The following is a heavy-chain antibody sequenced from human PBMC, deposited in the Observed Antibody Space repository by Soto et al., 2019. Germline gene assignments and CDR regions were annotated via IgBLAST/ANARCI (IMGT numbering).Heavy chain of an antibody. Sequence: KTSETLSLTCTVSGGSISSGGYYWSWIRQHPGKGLEWIGYIYYSGSTYYNPSLKSRVTISVDTSKNQFSLKLSSVTAADTAVYYCARLAPSYDSSGYYYGFFDYWGQGTLVTVSS. CDR2: IYYSGST. J-gene: IGHJ4*02. V-gene: IGHV4-31*03. CDR1: GGSISSGGYY. CDR3: ARLAPSYDSSGYYYGFFDY. D-gene: IGHD3-22*01.